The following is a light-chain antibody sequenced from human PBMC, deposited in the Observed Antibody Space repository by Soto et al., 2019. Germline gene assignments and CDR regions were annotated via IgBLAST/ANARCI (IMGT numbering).Light chain of an antibody. CDR2: DAS. Sequence: IRMTQSPSSLSASVGDRVTITCQASHDIKKYLNWYQQKAHKVPKLLIHDASTLATGVPSRFTGSGSGTDFTLTINSLQPEDVATYYCQQFDDLPLTFGGGTKVDIK. J-gene: IGKJ4*01. V-gene: IGKV1-33*01. CDR1: HDIKKY. CDR3: QQFDDLPLT.